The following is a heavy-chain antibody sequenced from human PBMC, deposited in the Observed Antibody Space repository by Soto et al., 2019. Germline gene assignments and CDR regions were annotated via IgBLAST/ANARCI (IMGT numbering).Heavy chain of an antibody. V-gene: IGHV3-48*02. CDR1: GFSFYAYS. CDR3: ARERGYYDPLFGWFDP. D-gene: IGHD3-22*01. Sequence: EEQLVESGGGLVQPGGSLRLSCTASGFSFYAYSMSWVRQTPGKGLEWISYTSAAGLTTYYADSVRGRFTISRDNAKNSLFLQMNSLRDEDTAVYYCARERGYYDPLFGWFDPWGQGTLVTVSS. CDR2: TSAAGLTT. J-gene: IGHJ5*02.